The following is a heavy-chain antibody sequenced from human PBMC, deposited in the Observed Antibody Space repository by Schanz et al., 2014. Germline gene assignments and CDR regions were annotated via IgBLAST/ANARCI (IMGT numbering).Heavy chain of an antibody. CDR1: GFTLNNAW. V-gene: IGHV3-11*01. D-gene: IGHD5-18*01. Sequence: VQLVESGGGLVKPGGSLRLSCATSGFTLNNAWMNWVRQAPGRGLEWVSYIGNGGVTIYYADSVKGRFTISRDNSKNSLYLQMNSLRAEDTAVYYCAKDAENTAMITDYFDYWGQGTLVTVSS. J-gene: IGHJ4*02. CDR3: AKDAENTAMITDYFDY. CDR2: IGNGGVTI.